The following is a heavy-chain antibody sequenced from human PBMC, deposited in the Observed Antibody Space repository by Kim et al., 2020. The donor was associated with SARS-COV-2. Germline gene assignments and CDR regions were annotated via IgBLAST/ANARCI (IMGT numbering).Heavy chain of an antibody. D-gene: IGHD3-22*01. CDR2: IWYDGSNK. CDR3: ARDIEKEYYYDSSGYYLDAFDI. CDR1: GFTFSSYG. V-gene: IGHV3-33*08. Sequence: GGSLRLSCAASGFTFSSYGMHWVRQAPGKGLEWVAVIWYDGSNKYYADSVKGRFTISRDNSKNTLYLQMNSLRAEDTAVYYCARDIEKEYYYDSSGYYLDAFDIWGQGTMVTVSS. J-gene: IGHJ3*02.